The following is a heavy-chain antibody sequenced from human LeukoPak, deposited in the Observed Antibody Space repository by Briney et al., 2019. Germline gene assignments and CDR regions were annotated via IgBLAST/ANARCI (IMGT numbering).Heavy chain of an antibody. V-gene: IGHV4-59*02. J-gene: IGHJ3*02. Sequence: SETLSLTCTVSGGSVTDYYWSWIRQPPGKGLEWIGYIYYSGSTNYNPSLKSRVTISVDTSKNQFSLKLSSVTAADTAVYYCASEVLDRYGDYIDAFDIWGQGTMVTVSS. CDR3: ASEVLDRYGDYIDAFDI. D-gene: IGHD4-17*01. CDR2: IYYSGST. CDR1: GGSVTDYY.